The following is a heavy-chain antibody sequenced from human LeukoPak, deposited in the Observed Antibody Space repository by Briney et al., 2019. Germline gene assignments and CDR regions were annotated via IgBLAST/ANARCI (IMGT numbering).Heavy chain of an antibody. Sequence: SVKVSCKASGGTFSSYAISWVRQAPGQGLERMGRIIPIFGTANYAQKFQGRVTITTDESTSTAYMELSSRRSEDKAVDYCARAQVEMATVRGGGGGYFDYWGQGTLVTVSS. V-gene: IGHV1-69*05. CDR3: ARAQVEMATVRGGGGGYFDY. CDR1: GGTFSSYA. D-gene: IGHD5-24*01. CDR2: IIPIFGTA. J-gene: IGHJ4*02.